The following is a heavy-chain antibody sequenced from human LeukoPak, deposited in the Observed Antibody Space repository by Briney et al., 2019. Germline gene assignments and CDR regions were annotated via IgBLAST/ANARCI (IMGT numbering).Heavy chain of an antibody. J-gene: IGHJ3*02. Sequence: SETLSLTCTVSGGSISSGGYYWSWIRQHPGKGLEWIGYIYYSGSTYYNPSLKSRVTISVGTSKNQFSLKLSSVTAADTAVYYCAREASTNYYDSSGSAAFDIWGQGTMVTVSS. CDR1: GGSISSGGYY. D-gene: IGHD3-22*01. CDR3: AREASTNYYDSSGSAAFDI. CDR2: IYYSGST. V-gene: IGHV4-31*03.